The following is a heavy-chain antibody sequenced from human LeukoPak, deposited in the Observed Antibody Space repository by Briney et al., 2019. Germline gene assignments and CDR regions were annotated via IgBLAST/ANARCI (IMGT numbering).Heavy chain of an antibody. Sequence: SETLSLTCTVSCGSISSYYWSWIRQPPGKGLGWIGYIYYSGSTKYNPSLKSRVTISEDTSKNQFPLKLSSVTAADTAVYYCAKDPAPYCSSTSCHRDAFDIWGQGTMVTVSS. CDR2: IYYSGST. CDR1: CGSISSYY. J-gene: IGHJ3*02. CDR3: AKDPAPYCSSTSCHRDAFDI. V-gene: IGHV4-59*01. D-gene: IGHD2-2*01.